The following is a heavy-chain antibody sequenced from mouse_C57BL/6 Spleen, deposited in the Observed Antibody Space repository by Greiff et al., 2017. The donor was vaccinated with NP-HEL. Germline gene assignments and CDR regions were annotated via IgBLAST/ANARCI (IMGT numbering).Heavy chain of an antibody. J-gene: IGHJ3*01. CDR1: GYTFTDYE. V-gene: IGHV1-15*01. Sequence: QVQLQQSGAELVRPGASVTLSCKASGYTFTDYEMHWVKQTPVHGLEWIGAIDPETGGTDYNQKFKGKAILTADKSSSTAYMELRSLTSEDSAVYYCTRGYYGSRDIFAYWGQGTLVTVSA. D-gene: IGHD1-1*01. CDR2: IDPETGGT. CDR3: TRGYYGSRDIFAY.